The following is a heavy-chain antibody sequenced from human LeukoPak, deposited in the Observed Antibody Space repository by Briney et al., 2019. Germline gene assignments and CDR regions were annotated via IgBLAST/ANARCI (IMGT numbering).Heavy chain of an antibody. D-gene: IGHD1-26*01. CDR3: ARGVEGATTAYFDY. Sequence: SETLSLTCTVSGGSISSGGYYWSWIRQPPGKGLEWIGYIYHSGSTYYNPSLKSRVTISVDRSKNQFSLKLSSVTAADTAVYYCARGVEGATTAYFDYWGQGTLVTVSS. CDR1: GGSISSGGYY. V-gene: IGHV4-30-2*01. CDR2: IYHSGST. J-gene: IGHJ4*02.